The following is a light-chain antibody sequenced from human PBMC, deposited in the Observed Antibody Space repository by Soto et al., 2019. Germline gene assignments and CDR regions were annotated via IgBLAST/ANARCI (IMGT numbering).Light chain of an antibody. Sequence: DIQMTQSPSSLSASVGDTVTISCRANQTFSGHLNWYQQKPGKAPKLLIYGASFLQSGVPSRFSGSGSGTDFTLTISSLQHDDSSTYYCQQSYRIPPTFGQGTKVEI. CDR3: QQSYRIPPT. CDR2: GAS. V-gene: IGKV1-39*01. CDR1: QTFSGH. J-gene: IGKJ2*01.